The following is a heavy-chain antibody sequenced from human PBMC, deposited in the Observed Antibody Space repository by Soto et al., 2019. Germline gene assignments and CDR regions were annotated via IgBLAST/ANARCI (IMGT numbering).Heavy chain of an antibody. CDR1: GGSISSSNW. J-gene: IGHJ6*02. D-gene: IGHD6-6*01. V-gene: IGHV4-4*02. Sequence: QVQLQESGPGLVKPSGTLSLTCAVSGGSISSSNWWGWVRQPPGKGLEWIGEIYHSGSTNYNPSLKSRVTISVDKSKNQFSLKLSSVTAADTAVYYCASMRFTAARPHHYYYYGMDVWGQGTTVTVSS. CDR3: ASMRFTAARPHHYYYYGMDV. CDR2: IYHSGST.